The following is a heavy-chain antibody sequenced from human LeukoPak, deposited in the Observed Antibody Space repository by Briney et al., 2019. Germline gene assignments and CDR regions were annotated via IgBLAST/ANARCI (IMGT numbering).Heavy chain of an antibody. CDR1: GGSISSSSYY. J-gene: IGHJ4*02. Sequence: SETLSLTCTVSGGSISSSSYYWGWIRQPPGKGREWIGTFYYSGSTYYNSSLKSRVTISVDTSKNQFSLKLRSVTAADTAVYYCVRHLGPAQIHSDFGYWGQGTLVTVSS. D-gene: IGHD2-2*01. V-gene: IGHV4-39*01. CDR2: FYYSGST. CDR3: VRHLGPAQIHSDFGY.